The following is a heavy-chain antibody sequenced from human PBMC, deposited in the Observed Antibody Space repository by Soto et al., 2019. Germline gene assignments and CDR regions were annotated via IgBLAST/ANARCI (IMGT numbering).Heavy chain of an antibody. D-gene: IGHD2-2*01. CDR3: ARDRKGYVILWPADNWLDP. V-gene: IGHV1-18*01. J-gene: IGHJ5*02. Sequence: GASVKVSCKASGYTFTSYGISWVRQAPGQGLEWMGWISAYNGNTNYAQKLQGRVTMTTDTSTSTAYMELRSLRSDDTAVYYCARDRKGYVILWPADNWLDPWGQGTLVTVSS. CDR2: ISAYNGNT. CDR1: GYTFTSYG.